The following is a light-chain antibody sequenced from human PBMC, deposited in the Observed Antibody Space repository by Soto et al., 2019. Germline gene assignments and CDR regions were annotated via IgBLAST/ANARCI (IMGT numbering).Light chain of an antibody. Sequence: AIRMTQSPSSFSASTGDRVTITCRASQGISSYLAWYQQKPGRAPSLIIFDASTLERGVPSRFSGSGSGTEFTLIISSLQPDDFATYYCQQFKDYLWTFGQGTKV. CDR3: QQFKDYLWT. V-gene: IGKV1-8*01. CDR1: QGISSY. J-gene: IGKJ1*01. CDR2: DAS.